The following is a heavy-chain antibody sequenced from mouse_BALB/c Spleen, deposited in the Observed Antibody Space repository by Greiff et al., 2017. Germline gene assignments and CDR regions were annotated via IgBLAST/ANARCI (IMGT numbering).Heavy chain of an antibody. CDR3: ARWNWDGSPYAMDY. Sequence: EVQRVESGPSLVKPSQTLSLTCSVTGDSITSGYWNWIRKFPGNKLEYMGYISYSGSTYYNPSLKSRISITRDTSKNQYYLQLNSVTTEDTATYYCARWNWDGSPYAMDYWGQGTSVTVSS. J-gene: IGHJ4*01. CDR2: ISYSGST. V-gene: IGHV3-8*02. CDR1: GDSITSGY. D-gene: IGHD4-1*01.